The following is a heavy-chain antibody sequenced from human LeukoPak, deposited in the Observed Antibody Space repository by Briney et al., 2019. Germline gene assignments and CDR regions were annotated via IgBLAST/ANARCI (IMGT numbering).Heavy chain of an antibody. V-gene: IGHV3-30*02. CDR1: GFTLSSYG. Sequence: GGSLRLSCAASGFTLSSYGMHWVRQAPGKGLEWVAFIRYDGSNKYYADSVKGRFTISRDNSKNTLYLQMNSLRAEDTAVYYCAKGHYYNILTGYYVRRGLDYWGQGTLVTVSS. CDR2: IRYDGSNK. J-gene: IGHJ4*02. D-gene: IGHD3-9*01. CDR3: AKGHYYNILTGYYVRRGLDY.